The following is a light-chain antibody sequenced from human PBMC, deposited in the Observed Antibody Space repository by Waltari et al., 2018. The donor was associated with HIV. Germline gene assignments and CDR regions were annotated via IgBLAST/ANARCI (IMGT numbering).Light chain of an antibody. V-gene: IGLV7-46*01. CDR2: DTD. Sequence: QPVVTPEPSVTVSPGGTVTLTCGSSTGAVLTGNHAYWLQQPPAQVTRTLIDDTDKKHSWTPVRCSGSLLGILGGRAGLTLSGAQAEDEADYYCFLSYNGVRVFGGGTKLTVL. CDR1: TGAVLTGNH. J-gene: IGLJ3*02. CDR3: FLSYNGVRV.